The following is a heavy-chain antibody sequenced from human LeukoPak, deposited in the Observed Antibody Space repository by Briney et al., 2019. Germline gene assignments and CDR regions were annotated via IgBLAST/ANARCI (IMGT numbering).Heavy chain of an antibody. CDR3: ARGGPTVFEY. CDR2: ISSGGST. D-gene: IGHD4-17*01. J-gene: IGHJ4*02. CDR1: RFTISSYY. Sequence: GGSLRLSCAASRFTISSYYMSWVRQAPGKGLDWVSVISSGGSTYYSDSVKGRFTISRDNAKNTLYLQMNSLRAEDTAVYYCARGGPTVFEYWGQGTLVTVSS. V-gene: IGHV3-66*01.